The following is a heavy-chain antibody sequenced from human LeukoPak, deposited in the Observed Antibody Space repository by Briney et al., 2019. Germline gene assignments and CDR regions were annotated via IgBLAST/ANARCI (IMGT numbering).Heavy chain of an antibody. J-gene: IGHJ5*02. V-gene: IGHV1-2*04. CDR2: INPNSGGT. CDR3: ARDCYDYSNYVWFDP. Sequence: ASVKVSCKASGYTFTGYYMHWVRQAPGQGLEWMGWINPNSGGTNYAQKFQGWVTMTRDTSISTAYMELSRLRSDDTAVYYCARDCYDYSNYVWFDPWGQGTLVTVSS. D-gene: IGHD4-11*01. CDR1: GYTFTGYY.